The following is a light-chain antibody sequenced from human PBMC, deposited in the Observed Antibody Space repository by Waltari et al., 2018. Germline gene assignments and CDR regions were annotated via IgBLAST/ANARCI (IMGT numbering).Light chain of an antibody. CDR1: QSISSW. CDR2: KAS. Sequence: DIQMTQSPSTLSASVGDRVTITCRASQSISSWLAWYQQKPGKAPNLLIYKASRLESGVTSRCSGSGSGTEFTLTISSLQPDDFATYYCQQYDSYSGTFGQGTKVDIK. J-gene: IGKJ1*01. CDR3: QQYDSYSGT. V-gene: IGKV1-5*03.